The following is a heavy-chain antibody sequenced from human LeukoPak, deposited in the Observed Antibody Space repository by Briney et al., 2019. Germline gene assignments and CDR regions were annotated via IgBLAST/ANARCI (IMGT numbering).Heavy chain of an antibody. V-gene: IGHV1-2*02. D-gene: IGHD1-7*01. CDR2: INPNSGGT. J-gene: IGHJ4*02. CDR3: ARVPPENYRRYYFDD. CDR1: GYTFTGYY. Sequence: ASVKVSCKASGYTFTGYYMYWVRQAPGQGLEWMGWINPNSGGTKYAQKFQGRVTMTRDTSISTAYMELNRLRSDDTAVYYCARVPPENYRRYYFDDWGQGTLVTVSS.